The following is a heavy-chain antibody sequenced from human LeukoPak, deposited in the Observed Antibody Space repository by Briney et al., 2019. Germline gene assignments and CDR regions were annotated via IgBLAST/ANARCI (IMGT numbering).Heavy chain of an antibody. V-gene: IGHV4-39*01. CDR1: GGSISSSSYY. CDR2: VYYSGST. J-gene: IGHJ4*02. CDR3: ARRTNVGDSSGYYYYDYFDY. Sequence: PSETLSLTCTVSGGSISSSSYYWGWIRQPPGKGLEWIGSVYYSGSTYYNPSLKSRVTISVDTSKNQFSLKLSPVTAADTAVYYCARRTNVGDSSGYYYYDYFDYWGQGTLVTVSS. D-gene: IGHD3-22*01.